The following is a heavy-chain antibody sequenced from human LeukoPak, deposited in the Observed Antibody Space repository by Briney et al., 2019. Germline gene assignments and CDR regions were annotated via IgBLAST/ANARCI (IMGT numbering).Heavy chain of an antibody. CDR2: INAGNGNT. D-gene: IGHD3-10*01. J-gene: IGHJ6*02. V-gene: IGHV1-3*01. Sequence: ASVKVSCKASGYTFTSYAMHWVRQAPGQRLEWMGWINAGNGNTKYSQKFQGRVTITRDTSASTAYMELSSLRSEDTAVYYCARIGYYYSSGSYYPPGAPDYGMDVWGQGTTVTVS. CDR3: ARIGYYYSSGSYYPPGAPDYGMDV. CDR1: GYTFTSYA.